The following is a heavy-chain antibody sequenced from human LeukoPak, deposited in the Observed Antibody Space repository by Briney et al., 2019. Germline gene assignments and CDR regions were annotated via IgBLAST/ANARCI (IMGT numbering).Heavy chain of an antibody. CDR3: ARADFWSAQTYKPDAFDI. CDR2: ISTHSDST. D-gene: IGHD3-3*01. V-gene: IGHV1-18*01. J-gene: IGHJ3*02. Sequence: GLEWMGWISTHSDSTTYTQNLQGRVTMTTDTSTSTAYMELSSLRSEDTAVYYCARADFWSAQTYKPDAFDIWGQGTFVTVSS.